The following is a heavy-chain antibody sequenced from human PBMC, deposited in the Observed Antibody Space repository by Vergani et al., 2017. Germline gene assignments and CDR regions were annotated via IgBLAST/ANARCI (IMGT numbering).Heavy chain of an antibody. CDR3: TREALQYYYDSSGPVDY. CDR1: GFTFGDCA. J-gene: IGHJ4*02. CDR2: IRSKAYGGTT. Sequence: EVQLVESGGGLVQPGRSLRLSCTASGFTFGDCAMSWVRQAPGKGLEWVGFIRSKAYGGTTEYAASVKGRFTISRDDSKSIAYLQMNSLKTEDTAVYYCTREALQYYYDSSGPVDYWGQGTLVTVSS. D-gene: IGHD3-22*01. V-gene: IGHV3-49*04.